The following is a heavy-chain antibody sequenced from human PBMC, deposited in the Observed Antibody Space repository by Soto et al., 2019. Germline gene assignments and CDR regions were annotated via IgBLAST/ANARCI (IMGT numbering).Heavy chain of an antibody. V-gene: IGHV3-15*01. CDR2: MKSKSDGGTT. D-gene: IGHD1-7*01. CDR1: GFSFSNAW. CDR3: TTDELTNRV. J-gene: IGHJ4*02. Sequence: PGGSLRLSCAASGFSFSNAWMSWVRQAPGKGLEWVGRMKSKSDGGTTAYSAPVEGRFTISRDDSKNTVYLQMNSLKTEDTAVYYCTTDELTNRVWGQGTLVTVSS.